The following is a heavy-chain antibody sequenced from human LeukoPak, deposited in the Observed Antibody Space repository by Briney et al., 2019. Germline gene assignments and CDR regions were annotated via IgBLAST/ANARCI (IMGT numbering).Heavy chain of an antibody. CDR2: ISSGDTT. D-gene: IGHD6-6*01. CDR3: ARERAMEYSSSSGGFDY. Sequence: PGGSLRLSCAASGFTVSSSYMNWVRQAPGKGLEWVSFISSGDTTYYADSVKGRFTISRDNSKNTLYLQMNSLRAEDTAIYYCARERAMEYSSSSGGFDYWGQGTLVTVSS. V-gene: IGHV3-53*01. J-gene: IGHJ4*02. CDR1: GFTVSSSY.